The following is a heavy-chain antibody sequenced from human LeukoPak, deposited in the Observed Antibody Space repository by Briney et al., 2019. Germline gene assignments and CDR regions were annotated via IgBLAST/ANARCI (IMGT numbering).Heavy chain of an antibody. D-gene: IGHD4-17*01. CDR3: TRDTDDYGDPNWFDP. Sequence: GGSLRLSCAASAFTFSSYSMNWVRQAPGEGLEWVGFIRGKAYGGTTEYAASVKGRFTISRDDSKSIAYLQMNSLKTEDTAAYYCTRDTDDYGDPNWFDPWGQGTLVTVSS. V-gene: IGHV3-49*04. CDR1: AFTFSSYS. J-gene: IGHJ5*02. CDR2: IRGKAYGGTT.